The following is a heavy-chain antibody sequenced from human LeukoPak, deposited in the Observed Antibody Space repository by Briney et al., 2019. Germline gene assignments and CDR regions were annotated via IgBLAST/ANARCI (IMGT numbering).Heavy chain of an antibody. D-gene: IGHD6-25*01. J-gene: IGHJ4*02. V-gene: IGHV3-30*03. CDR1: GFTFSSYG. CDR3: ARGTDGYPADY. CDR2: ISYDGSNK. Sequence: GRSLRLSCAASGFTFSSYGMHWVRQAPGKGLEWVAVISYDGSNKYYADSVKGRFTISRDNSKNTLYLQMNSLRPEDTAVYYCARGTDGYPADYWGQGTLVTVSS.